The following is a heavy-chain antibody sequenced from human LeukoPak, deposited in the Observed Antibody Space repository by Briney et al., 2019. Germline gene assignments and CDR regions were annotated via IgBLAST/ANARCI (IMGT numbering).Heavy chain of an antibody. CDR1: GGSFSGHH. CDR3: ARLIGSGSYFALGY. CDR2: IHGSGST. J-gene: IGHJ4*02. Sequence: PSETLSLTCTVSGGSFSGHHWNWIRQPPGKGLEYVANIHGSGSTNYNPSLQSRVTISVDTSKYQFSLKLSSVTAADTAVYYCARLIGSGSYFALGYWGQGTLVTVSS. V-gene: IGHV4-59*08. D-gene: IGHD1-26*01.